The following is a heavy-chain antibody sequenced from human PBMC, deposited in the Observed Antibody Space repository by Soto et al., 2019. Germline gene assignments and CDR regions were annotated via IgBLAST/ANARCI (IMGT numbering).Heavy chain of an antibody. CDR1: RFTFSDYG. CDR2: ISHHGMRT. D-gene: IGHD1-26*01. J-gene: IGHJ4*02. V-gene: IGHV3-30*18. CDR3: LKEWVGGRNNYELGY. Sequence: RTLSGAAARFTFSDYGMHWVRQPPGTGPQWLVTISHHGMRTHYSDSVMGRGTISRDNVKKVVYLHFSVMIDDDTHIYYSLKEWVGGRNNYELGYWDQGTVLTASS.